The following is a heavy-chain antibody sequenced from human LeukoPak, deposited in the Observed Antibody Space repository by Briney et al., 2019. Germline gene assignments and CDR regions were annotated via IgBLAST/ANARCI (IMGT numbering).Heavy chain of an antibody. Sequence: SETLSLTCDVSGGSIRSSNWWSWVRQPPGKGLEWIGEIYHSGTTHYNPSLKSRVTISVDKSKNQFSLKLSSVTAADTAIYYCARDVPDPTSHGWFDPWGQGILVTVSS. J-gene: IGHJ5*02. CDR3: ARDVPDPTSHGWFDP. V-gene: IGHV4-4*02. CDR1: GGSIRSSNW. D-gene: IGHD5-12*01. CDR2: IYHSGTT.